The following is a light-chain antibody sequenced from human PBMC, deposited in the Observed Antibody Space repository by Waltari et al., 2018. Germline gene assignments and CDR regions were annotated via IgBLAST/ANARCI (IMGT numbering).Light chain of an antibody. CDR2: KDT. CDR1: ALPKQY. Sequence: SYELTQPPSVSVSPGQTATITCSGDALPKQYASWYQQKPGQAPVVLIYKDTERPSGIPERFSGSTAGTTVTLTISGVQAEDEADYYCQSTDSTTTYRVFGSGTKVTVL. J-gene: IGLJ1*01. CDR3: QSTDSTTTYRV. V-gene: IGLV3-25*03.